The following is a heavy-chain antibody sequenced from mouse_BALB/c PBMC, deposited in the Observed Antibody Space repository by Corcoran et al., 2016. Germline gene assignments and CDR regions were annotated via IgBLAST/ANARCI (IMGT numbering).Heavy chain of an antibody. J-gene: IGHJ3*01. V-gene: IGHV1S29*02. CDR3: VTTAPAWFAY. CDR2: IYPYNGGT. Sequence: EVQLQQSGPELVKPGASVKISCKASGYTFTDYNMHWVKQSHGKSLEWIGYIYPYNGGTGYNQKFKSKATLTVDNSSSTAYMELRSLTSEDSAVYYCVTTAPAWFAYWRQGTLVTVSA. CDR1: GYTFTDYN. D-gene: IGHD1-2*01.